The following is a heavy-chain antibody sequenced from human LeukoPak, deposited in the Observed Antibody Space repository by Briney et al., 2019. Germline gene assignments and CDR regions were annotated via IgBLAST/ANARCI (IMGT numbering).Heavy chain of an antibody. J-gene: IGHJ4*02. D-gene: IGHD2-21*01. Sequence: GGSLRLSCAASGFTFSSYAMSWVRQAPGKGLEWVSAISGSGGSTYYADSVKGRFTISRDNSKNTLYLQMNSLRAEDTAVYYCAVSCGGDCYGNYWGQGTLVTVSS. CDR2: ISGSGGST. CDR1: GFTFSSYA. V-gene: IGHV3-23*01. CDR3: AVSCGGDCYGNY.